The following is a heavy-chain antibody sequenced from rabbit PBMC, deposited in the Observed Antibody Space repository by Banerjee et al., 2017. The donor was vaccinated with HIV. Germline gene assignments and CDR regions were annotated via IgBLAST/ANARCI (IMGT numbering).Heavy chain of an antibody. CDR1: GLDFSNNA. D-gene: IGHD4-1*01. J-gene: IGHJ4*01. Sequence: QEQLEESGGDLVKPGASLTLTCTASGLDFSNNAMCWVRQAPGKGLEWIACINTSSGNTVYANWAKGRFTISKTSSTTVTLQMTSLTAADTATYFCARDLAGVIGWNFNLWGQGTLVTVS. V-gene: IGHV1S45*01. CDR3: ARDLAGVIGWNFNL. CDR2: INTSSGNT.